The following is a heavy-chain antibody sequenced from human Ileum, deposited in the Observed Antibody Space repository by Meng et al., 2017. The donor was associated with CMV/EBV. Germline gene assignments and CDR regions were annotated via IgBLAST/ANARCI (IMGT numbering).Heavy chain of an antibody. CDR2: ISNYTGNP. CDR1: GYTFTSYA. V-gene: IGHV7-4-1*02. D-gene: IGHD3-10*01. J-gene: IGHJ4*02. CDR3: ARVETNYGSGNYFGY. Sequence: SGYTFTSYAINWVRQATGQGPEWMRWISNYTGNPAYAQGFTGRFVYSLDTSVNTAYLQISSLKTEDTAVYYCARVETNYGSGNYFGYWGEGTLVTVSS.